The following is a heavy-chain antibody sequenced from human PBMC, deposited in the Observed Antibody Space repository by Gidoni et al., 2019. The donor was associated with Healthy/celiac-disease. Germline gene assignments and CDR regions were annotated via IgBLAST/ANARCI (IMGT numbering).Heavy chain of an antibody. Sequence: QVQLVQSGAVVKKPGSSVKVSCKASACIFSSHAISWVRQAPGQGLEWMGGIIPIFGTANYAQKFQGRVTITADESTSTAYMELSSLRSEDTAVYYCARCRLSLPGGIVDYYYYMDVWGKGTTVTVSS. J-gene: IGHJ6*03. CDR2: IIPIFGTA. V-gene: IGHV1-69*01. CDR1: ACIFSSHA. CDR3: ARCRLSLPGGIVDYYYYMDV. D-gene: IGHD2-21*01.